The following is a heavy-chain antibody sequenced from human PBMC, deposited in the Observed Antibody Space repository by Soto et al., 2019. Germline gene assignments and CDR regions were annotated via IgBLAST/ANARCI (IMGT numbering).Heavy chain of an antibody. CDR1: GYTFTNYA. CDR2: INAGNGNT. CDR3: AGGGSLYWSLAL. D-gene: IGHD1-26*01. J-gene: IGHJ2*01. V-gene: IGHV1-3*01. Sequence: QVQLVQSGAEVKKPGASVKVSCKASGYTFTNYAMHWVRQAPGQRLEWMGWINAGNGNTKYSQKFQGRVTITRDTSASSAYMERSSLRSDDTAVYSCAGGGSLYWSLALWGRGTLVTVSS.